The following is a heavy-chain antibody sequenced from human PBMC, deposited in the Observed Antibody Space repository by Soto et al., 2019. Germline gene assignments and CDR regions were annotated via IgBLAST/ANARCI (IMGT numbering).Heavy chain of an antibody. J-gene: IGHJ5*01. D-gene: IGHD6-6*01. CDR2: IIPIFGTA. Sequence: GASVKVSCKASGGTLSSYAICWVRQAPGQGLEWMGGIIPIFGTANYAQKFQGRVTITADESTSTAYMELSSLRSEDTAVYYCASVIAAHSYWFDSWGQGTLVTVSS. CDR3: ASVIAAHSYWFDS. V-gene: IGHV1-69*01. CDR1: GGTLSSYA.